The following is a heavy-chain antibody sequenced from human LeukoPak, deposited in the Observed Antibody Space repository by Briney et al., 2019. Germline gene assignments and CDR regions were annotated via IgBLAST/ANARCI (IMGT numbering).Heavy chain of an antibody. V-gene: IGHV3-48*01. CDR1: GFTFSSYS. CDR3: ARDGWFGDYNWFDP. Sequence: GGSLRLSCAASGFTFSSYSMNWVRQAPGKGLEWVSYISSASNTIYYADSVEGRFTISRDNAKNSLYLQMNSLRAEDTAMYYCARDGWFGDYNWFDPWGQGNLVSVSS. J-gene: IGHJ5*02. CDR2: ISSASNTI. D-gene: IGHD3-10*01.